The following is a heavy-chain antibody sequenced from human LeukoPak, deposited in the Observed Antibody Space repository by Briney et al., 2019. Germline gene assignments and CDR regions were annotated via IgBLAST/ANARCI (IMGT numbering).Heavy chain of an antibody. Sequence: GGSLRLSCAASGFTFSRYSMHWVRQIPGKGLEYVSAVNDDGDRTYYADSVKARFTISRDNSKNTLFLQMGSLRAEDMAVYYYARVGDLNFYDFWGQGTLVIVSS. CDR3: ARVGDLNFYDF. J-gene: IGHJ4*02. CDR2: VNDDGDRT. V-gene: IGHV3-64*02. CDR1: GFTFSRYS. D-gene: IGHD1-20*01.